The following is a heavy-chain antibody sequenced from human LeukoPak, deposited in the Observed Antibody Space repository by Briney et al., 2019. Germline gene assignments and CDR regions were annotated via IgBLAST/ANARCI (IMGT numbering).Heavy chain of an antibody. CDR1: GFTFSSYA. Sequence: GGSLRLSCAASGFTFSSYAMHWVRQAPGKGLEWVAVISYDGSNKYYADSVKGRLTISRDNSKNTLYLQMNSLRAEDTAVYYCARDQRGVTMVRGVINYYYYGMDVWGQGTTVTVSS. CDR2: ISYDGSNK. J-gene: IGHJ6*02. V-gene: IGHV3-30-3*01. D-gene: IGHD3-10*01. CDR3: ARDQRGVTMVRGVINYYYYGMDV.